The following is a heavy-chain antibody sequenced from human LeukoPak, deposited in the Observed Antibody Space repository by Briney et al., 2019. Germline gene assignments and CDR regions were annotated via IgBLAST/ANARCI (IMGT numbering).Heavy chain of an antibody. D-gene: IGHD3-3*01. Sequence: SETLSLTCTVSGGSISSGSYYWSWIRQPAGKGLEWIGRIYTSGSTNSNPSLKSRVTISVDTSKTQFSLKLSSVTAADTSVYYCARGDYDFRSGYSYWGQGTLVTVSS. V-gene: IGHV4-61*02. CDR1: GGSISSGSYY. J-gene: IGHJ4*02. CDR2: IYTSGST. CDR3: ARGDYDFRSGYSY.